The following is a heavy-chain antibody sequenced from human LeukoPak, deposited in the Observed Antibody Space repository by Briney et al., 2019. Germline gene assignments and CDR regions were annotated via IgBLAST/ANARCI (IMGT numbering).Heavy chain of an antibody. CDR3: ARHGGPLYGSGSYPDY. CDR2: IYYSGST. J-gene: IGHJ4*02. Sequence: PSETLSLTCTVSGGSISSSSYYWGWIRQPPGKGLEWIGSIYYSGSTYYNPSLKSRVTISVDTSKNQFSLKLSSVTAADMAVYYCARHGGPLYGSGSYPDYWGQGTLVTVSS. CDR1: GGSISSSSYY. V-gene: IGHV4-39*01. D-gene: IGHD3-10*01.